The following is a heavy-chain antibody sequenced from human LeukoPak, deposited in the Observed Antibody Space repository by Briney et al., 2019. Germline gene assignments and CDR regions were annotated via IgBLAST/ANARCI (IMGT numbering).Heavy chain of an antibody. J-gene: IGHJ4*02. CDR2: ISTYNGHT. CDR3: GRDLGGMITFGMDH. CDR1: SYTFTNYG. D-gene: IGHD3-16*01. V-gene: IGHV1-18*01. Sequence: AASEKVSCKASSYTFTNYGIRWVRPPPAQGLEWVGWISTYNGHTNYAQNLQGRVTMTTDTSTSTVYMELRSLRYDDTAVYYCGRDLGGMITFGMDHWGQGSLVTVSS.